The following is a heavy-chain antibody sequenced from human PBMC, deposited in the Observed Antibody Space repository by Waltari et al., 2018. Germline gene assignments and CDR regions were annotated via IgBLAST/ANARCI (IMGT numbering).Heavy chain of an antibody. V-gene: IGHV4-4*02. J-gene: IGHJ5*02. D-gene: IGHD6-19*01. Sequence: QVQLQESGPGLVKPSGTLSLTCAVSGGSIRSSNWWSWVRQPPGQGLEWIGEIYHSGSTNYNPSLKSRVTISVDKSKNQFSLKLSSVTAADTAVYYCARVILGYSSGWRVNNWFDPWGQGTLVTVSS. CDR2: IYHSGST. CDR3: ARVILGYSSGWRVNNWFDP. CDR1: GGSIRSSNW.